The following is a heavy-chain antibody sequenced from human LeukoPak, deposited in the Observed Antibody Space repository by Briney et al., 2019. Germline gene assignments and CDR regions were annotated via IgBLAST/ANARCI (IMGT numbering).Heavy chain of an antibody. CDR1: GDSITSYY. CDR3: ARSKSAAMFYWYFDL. Sequence: SETVSLTCDVSGDSITSYYWSWIRQPPGKGLEWIGYVFYTGSTNYTPSLKSRVTISQDTPKNQVSLRLSSVTAADTAMYYCARSKSAAMFYWYFDLWGHGTLVTVSS. V-gene: IGHV4-59*01. D-gene: IGHD2-2*01. CDR2: VFYTGST. J-gene: IGHJ2*01.